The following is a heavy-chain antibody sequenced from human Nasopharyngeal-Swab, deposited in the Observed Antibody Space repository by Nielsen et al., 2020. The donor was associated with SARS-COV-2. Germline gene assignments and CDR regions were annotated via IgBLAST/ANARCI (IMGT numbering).Heavy chain of an antibody. V-gene: IGHV1-69*13. D-gene: IGHD6-19*01. Sequence: SVKVSCRASGGTFSSYAISWVRQAPGQGLEWMGGIIPIFGTANYAQKFQGRVTITADESTSTAYMELSSLRSEDTAVYYCARGLSGWYFSWFDPWGQGTLVTVSS. J-gene: IGHJ5*02. CDR3: ARGLSGWYFSWFDP. CDR1: GGTFSSYA. CDR2: IIPIFGTA.